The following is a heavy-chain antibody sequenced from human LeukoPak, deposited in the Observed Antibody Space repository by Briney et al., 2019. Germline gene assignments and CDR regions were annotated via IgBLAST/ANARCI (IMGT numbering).Heavy chain of an antibody. Sequence: RSETLSLTCTVSGGSLSSYYWSWIRQPPGKGLEWIGYIYYSGSTNYNPSLKSRVTISVDTSKNQFSLKLSSVTAADTAVYYCARFWSGYWHFDYWGQGTLVTVSS. CDR1: GGSLSSYY. CDR2: IYYSGST. CDR3: ARFWSGYWHFDY. J-gene: IGHJ4*02. D-gene: IGHD3-3*01. V-gene: IGHV4-59*01.